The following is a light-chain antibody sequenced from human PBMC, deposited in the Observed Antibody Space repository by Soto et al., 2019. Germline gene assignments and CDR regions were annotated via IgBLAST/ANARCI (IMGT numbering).Light chain of an antibody. CDR3: QSYDSSNYV. J-gene: IGLJ1*01. CDR2: GNS. Sequence: QSVLTQPPSVSGGPGQRVTISCTGSSSNIGAGYDVHWYQQLPGTAPKLLIYGNSNRPSGVPDRFSGSKSGTSASLAITGLQAEDEADYYCQSYDSSNYVFGTGTKVTVL. CDR1: SSNIGAGYD. V-gene: IGLV1-40*01.